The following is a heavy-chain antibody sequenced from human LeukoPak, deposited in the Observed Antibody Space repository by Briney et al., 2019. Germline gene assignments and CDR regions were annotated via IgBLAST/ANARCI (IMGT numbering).Heavy chain of an antibody. CDR1: GFTFSRYE. V-gene: IGHV3-48*03. J-gene: IGHJ4*02. CDR3: VRVRIASRYFDY. D-gene: IGHD2-15*01. Sequence: GGSLRLSCAAYGFTFSRYEMTWVRQPPGKGLQWLSYISHSGSTTYYADSVKGRFTISRDDAENSLYLQMNSLRAEDSAVYYCVRVRIASRYFDYWGQGTLVTVSS. CDR2: ISHSGSTT.